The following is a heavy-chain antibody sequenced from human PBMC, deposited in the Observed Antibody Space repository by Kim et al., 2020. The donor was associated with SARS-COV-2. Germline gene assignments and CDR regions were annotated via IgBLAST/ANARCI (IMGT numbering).Heavy chain of an antibody. CDR2: MRDKGDDGTT. D-gene: IGHD4-17*01. CDR1: GLIFSKAW. Sequence: GGSLRLSCVGSGLIFSKAWMSWVRQAPGKGLEWVGRMRDKGDDGTTDYAAPVKGRFTISRDESKNTLYLQMNSLKTEDTGVYYCAGGGSDYMKYYFNGLDVWGQGTTVTVSS. CDR3: AGGGSDYMKYYFNGLDV. J-gene: IGHJ6*02. V-gene: IGHV3-15*01.